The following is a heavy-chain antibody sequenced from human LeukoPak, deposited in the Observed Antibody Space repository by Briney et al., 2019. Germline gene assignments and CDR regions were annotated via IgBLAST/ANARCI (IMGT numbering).Heavy chain of an antibody. Sequence: GAYMKISCKGSGYSFTSCWIGWVRQMPGKGLEWMGRVYPGDCDTRYSPSFQGPVTISADKSTSTAYLQRSSLKASDTAMYYCARRIYDDSSGYYCDYWGQGTLVTVSS. D-gene: IGHD3-22*01. V-gene: IGHV5-51*01. J-gene: IGHJ4*02. CDR2: VYPGDCDT. CDR3: ARRIYDDSSGYYCDY. CDR1: GYSFTSCW.